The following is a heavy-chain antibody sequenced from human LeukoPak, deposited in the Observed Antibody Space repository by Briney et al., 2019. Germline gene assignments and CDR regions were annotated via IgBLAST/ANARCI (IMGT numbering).Heavy chain of an antibody. Sequence: GGSLRLSCAASGFALRSYTVTWVRQAPGKGLEWVSSISSSSTYIYYADSVKGRFTISRDNARNSLYLQVNSLGAEDTAVYYCARGAAGGDDFFDYWGQGTLVTVSS. J-gene: IGHJ4*02. D-gene: IGHD6-13*01. CDR3: ARGAAGGDDFFDY. CDR1: GFALRSYT. CDR2: ISSSSTYI. V-gene: IGHV3-21*01.